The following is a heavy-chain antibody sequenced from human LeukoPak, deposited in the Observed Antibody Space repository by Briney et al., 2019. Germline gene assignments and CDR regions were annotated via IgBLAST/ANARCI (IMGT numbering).Heavy chain of an antibody. J-gene: IGHJ4*02. Sequence: PGGSLRLSCAASGLTVNNNYMSWVRQAPGKGLEWVSVIYSGGSTYYADSVKGRFTISRDKSKNTLYLQMNSLRVEDTAVYYCARDLDWYWGQGTLVTVSS. CDR3: ARDLDWY. V-gene: IGHV3-66*02. CDR2: IYSGGST. D-gene: IGHD3/OR15-3a*01. CDR1: GLTVNNNY.